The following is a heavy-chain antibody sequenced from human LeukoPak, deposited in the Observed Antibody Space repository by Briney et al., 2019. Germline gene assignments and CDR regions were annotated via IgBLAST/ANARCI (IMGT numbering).Heavy chain of an antibody. Sequence: AVKVSCKASGGTISSYAISWVRQAPGQGLEWMGGIIPIFGTANYAQKFQGRVTITADKSTRTAYLELSSRRCEDSAGYYCARGGRYDILTGYYRSPYYFDYWGEGTLVTVSS. CDR2: IIPIFGTA. CDR3: ARGGRYDILTGYYRSPYYFDY. CDR1: GGTISSYA. D-gene: IGHD3-9*01. J-gene: IGHJ4*02. V-gene: IGHV1-69*06.